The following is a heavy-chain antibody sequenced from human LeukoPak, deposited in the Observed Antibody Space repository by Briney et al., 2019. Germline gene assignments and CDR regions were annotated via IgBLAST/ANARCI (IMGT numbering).Heavy chain of an antibody. CDR3: ARDACGGSCYSAAFDI. V-gene: IGHV1-18*01. CDR2: ISAYNGNT. J-gene: IGHJ3*02. D-gene: IGHD2-15*01. Sequence: ASVKVSCKASGYTFTSYGISRVRQAPGQGLEWMGWISAYNGNTNYAQKLQGRVTMTTDTSTSTAYMELRSLRSDDTAVYYCARDACGGSCYSAAFDIWGQGTMVTVSS. CDR1: GYTFTSYG.